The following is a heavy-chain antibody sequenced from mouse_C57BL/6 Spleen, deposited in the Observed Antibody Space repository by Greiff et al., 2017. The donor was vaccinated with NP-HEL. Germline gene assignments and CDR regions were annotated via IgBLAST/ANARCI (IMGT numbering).Heavy chain of an antibody. V-gene: IGHV1-64*01. D-gene: IGHD1-1*01. CDR2: IHPNSGST. J-gene: IGHJ2*01. CDR1: GYTFTSYW. CDR3: ARRGAYYGSSYGYFDY. Sequence: VQLQQPGAELVKPGASVKLSCKASGYTFTSYWMHWVKQRPGQGLEWIGMIHPNSGSTNYNEKFKSKATLTVDKSSSTAYMQLSSLTSEDSAVYYCARRGAYYGSSYGYFDYWGQGTTLTVSS.